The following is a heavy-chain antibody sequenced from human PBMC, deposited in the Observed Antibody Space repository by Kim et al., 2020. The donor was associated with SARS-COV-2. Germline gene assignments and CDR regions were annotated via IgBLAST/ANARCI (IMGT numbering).Heavy chain of an antibody. Sequence: SETRSLTCTVSGGSISSYYWSWIRQPPGKGLEWIGYIYYSGSTNYNPSLKSRVTISVDTSKNQFSLKLSSVAAADTAVYYCARGTDYYDSSGYANDYWGQGTLVTVSS. V-gene: IGHV4-59*01. D-gene: IGHD3-22*01. J-gene: IGHJ4*02. CDR3: ARGTDYYDSSGYANDY. CDR1: GGSISSYY. CDR2: IYYSGST.